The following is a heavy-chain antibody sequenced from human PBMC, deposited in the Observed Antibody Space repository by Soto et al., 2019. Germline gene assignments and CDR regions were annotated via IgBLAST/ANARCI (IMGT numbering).Heavy chain of an antibody. D-gene: IGHD2-2*01. CDR3: ARHSRDFSYYYGMDV. CDR1: DGSISSYY. Sequence: SETLSLTCTVSDGSISSYYWSWIRQPPGKGLEWIGYIYYSGSTNYNPSLKSRVTISVDTSKNQFSLKASDTAMYYCARHSRDFSYYYGMDVWGQGTTVTVSS. V-gene: IGHV4-59*08. J-gene: IGHJ6*02. CDR2: IYYSGST.